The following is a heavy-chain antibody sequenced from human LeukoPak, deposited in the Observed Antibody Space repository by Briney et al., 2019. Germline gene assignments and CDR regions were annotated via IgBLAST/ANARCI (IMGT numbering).Heavy chain of an antibody. D-gene: IGHD3-9*01. CDR3: ARGQDFDGPTDY. Sequence: SVKVSCQASVGTFSRYAISWVRQAPGQGLEWMGGIIPIFGTANYAQKFQGRVTITTDESTSTAYMELSSLRSEDTAVYYGARGQDFDGPTDYWGQGTLVTVSS. CDR2: IIPIFGTA. J-gene: IGHJ4*02. CDR1: VGTFSRYA. V-gene: IGHV1-69*05.